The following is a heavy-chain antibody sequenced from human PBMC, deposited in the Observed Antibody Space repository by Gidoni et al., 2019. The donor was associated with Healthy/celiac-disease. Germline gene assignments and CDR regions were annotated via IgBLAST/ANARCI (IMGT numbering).Heavy chain of an antibody. CDR3: AKDHSSWYYDSSGYPYYFDY. V-gene: IGHV3-23*01. CDR1: GFTFSSYA. D-gene: IGHD3-22*01. CDR2: ISGSGGST. Sequence: EVQLLESGGGLVQPGGSLRLSCAASGFTFSSYAMRWVRQAPGKGLEWVSAISGSGGSTYYADSVKGRFTISRDNSKNTLYLQMNSLRAEDTAVYYCAKDHSSWYYDSSGYPYYFDYWGQGTLVTVSS. J-gene: IGHJ4*02.